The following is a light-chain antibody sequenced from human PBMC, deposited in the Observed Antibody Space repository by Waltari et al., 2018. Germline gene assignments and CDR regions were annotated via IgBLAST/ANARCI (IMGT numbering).Light chain of an antibody. J-gene: IGLJ1*01. CDR1: KLGNTF. CDR2: QDK. Sequence: SSGLTQPPSVSVSTGQTATITCSGSKLGNTFASWYQQRPGQSPVLVIYQDKKRPSGIPARFSGATSGYTAPLTISGALPMDEADHYCLAWDFSTAWTFGTGTRVTVL. CDR3: LAWDFSTAWT. V-gene: IGLV3-1*01.